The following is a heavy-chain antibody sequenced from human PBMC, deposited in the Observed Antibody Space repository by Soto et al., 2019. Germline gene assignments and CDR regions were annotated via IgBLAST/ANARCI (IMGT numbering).Heavy chain of an antibody. CDR1: GYSFTSSY. D-gene: IGHD3-22*01. CDR2: INPIAGRT. CDR3: ARGYYDSSA. V-gene: IGHV1-46*01. J-gene: IGHJ5*02. Sequence: QVQLVQSGAEVKEPGASVKVSCKASGYSFTSSYIHWIRQAPGQGLEWMGIINPIAGRTSYAQKFQGRVTMTSDTSTSTVYVELSSLRYEDTAVYYCARGYYDSSAWGQGTLVTVSS.